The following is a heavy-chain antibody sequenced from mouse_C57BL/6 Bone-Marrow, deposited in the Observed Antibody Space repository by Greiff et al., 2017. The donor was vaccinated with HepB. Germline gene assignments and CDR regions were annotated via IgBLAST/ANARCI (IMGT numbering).Heavy chain of an antibody. Sequence: QVQLQQSGPELVKPGASVKISCKASGYAFSSSWMNWVKQRPGKGLEWIGRIYPGDGDTNYNGKFKGKATLTADKSSSTAYMQLSSLTSEDSAVSFCARWGEYYGHWYFDVWGTGTTVTVSS. V-gene: IGHV1-82*01. CDR3: ARWGEYYGHWYFDV. CDR2: IYPGDGDT. J-gene: IGHJ1*03. D-gene: IGHD1-1*01. CDR1: GYAFSSSW.